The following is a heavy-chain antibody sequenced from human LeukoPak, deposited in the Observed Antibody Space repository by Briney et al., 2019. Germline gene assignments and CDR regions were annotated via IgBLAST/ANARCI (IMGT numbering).Heavy chain of an antibody. V-gene: IGHV4-59*01. CDR1: GGSISSYY. J-gene: IGHJ4*02. CDR3: ARGFYGSGSYYGFDY. CDR2: IYYSGST. D-gene: IGHD3-10*01. Sequence: SETLSLTCTVSGGSISSYYWSWIRQPPGKGLEWIGCIYYSGSTNYNPSLKSRVTISVDTSKNQFSLKLSSVTAAGTAVYYCARGFYGSGSYYGFDYWGQGTLVTVSS.